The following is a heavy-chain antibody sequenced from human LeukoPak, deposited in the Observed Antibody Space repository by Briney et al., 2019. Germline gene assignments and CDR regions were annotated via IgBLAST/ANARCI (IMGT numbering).Heavy chain of an antibody. CDR3: AKRRDAYPIRGTFDS. J-gene: IGHJ4*02. Sequence: PGGSLRLSCAVSGFTFTNYPMSWVRQARGKGLEWVSGISNSKGTSDYYADSVKGRFTISRDNSKNTLYLQMNSLRGEDTAVYYCAKRRDAYPIRGTFDSWGQGALVTVSS. CDR2: ISNSKGTSD. D-gene: IGHD5-24*01. V-gene: IGHV3-23*01. CDR1: GFTFTNYP.